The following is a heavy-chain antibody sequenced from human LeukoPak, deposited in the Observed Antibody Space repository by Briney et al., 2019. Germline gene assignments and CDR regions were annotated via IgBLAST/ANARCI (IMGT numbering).Heavy chain of an antibody. V-gene: IGHV3-64*04. CDR3: AKGQSTIATRSFDS. J-gene: IGHJ4*02. CDR1: GFTFSSYA. Sequence: GGSLRLSCSASGFTFSSYAMHWVRQAPGKGLEYVSAISSNGGSTYYADSVKGRFTISRDNSKNTLFLQMNSLRAEDTAIYYCAKGQSTIATRSFDSWGQGTLVTVSS. D-gene: IGHD6-6*01. CDR2: ISSNGGST.